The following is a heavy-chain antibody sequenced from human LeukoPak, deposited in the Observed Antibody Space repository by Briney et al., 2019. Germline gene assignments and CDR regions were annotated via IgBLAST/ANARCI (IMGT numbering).Heavy chain of an antibody. Sequence: TLSLTCTVSGGSMSSGGYYWSWIRQHPGKGLEWIGYIYYSGTTYYNPSLQSRVTMSVDTSKNQFSLKLTSVTAADTAVYYCARDSIAPSSPVDYWGQGTLVTVSS. J-gene: IGHJ4*02. CDR1: GGSMSSGGYY. D-gene: IGHD6-6*01. CDR2: IYYSGTT. V-gene: IGHV4-31*03. CDR3: ARDSIAPSSPVDY.